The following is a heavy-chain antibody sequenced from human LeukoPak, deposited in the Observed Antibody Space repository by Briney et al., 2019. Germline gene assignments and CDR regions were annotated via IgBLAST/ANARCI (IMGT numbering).Heavy chain of an antibody. J-gene: IGHJ4*01. V-gene: IGHV3-74*01. CDR2: INGDGTTT. D-gene: IGHD1-26*01. Sequence: HPGGSLRLSCAASGFTLSTHWMHWVRQAPGKGLVWVSRINGDGTTTSYADSVKGRFTISRVNAKSTLYLEMDSLRAEDTAIYYCARRWYTGTYYYFDLWGHGTLVTVSS. CDR1: GFTLSTHW. CDR3: ARRWYTGTYYYFDL.